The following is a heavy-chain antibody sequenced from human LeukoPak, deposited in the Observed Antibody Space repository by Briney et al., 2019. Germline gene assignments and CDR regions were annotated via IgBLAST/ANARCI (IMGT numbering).Heavy chain of an antibody. CDR2: INPNSGGT. Sequence: ASVKVSCKASGGTFSSYAISWVRQAPGQGLGWMGWINPNSGGTNYAQKFQGRVTMTRDTSISTAYMELSRLRSDDTAVYYCARDPPGQPARGNNWFDPWGQGTLVTVSS. CDR3: ARDPPGQPARGNNWFDP. J-gene: IGHJ5*02. V-gene: IGHV1-2*02. D-gene: IGHD3-10*01. CDR1: GGTFSSYA.